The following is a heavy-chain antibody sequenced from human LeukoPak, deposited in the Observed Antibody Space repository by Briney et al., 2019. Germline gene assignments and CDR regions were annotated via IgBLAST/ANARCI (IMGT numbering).Heavy chain of an antibody. CDR1: GGSFSGYY. CDR3: ARQKPGLYAFHI. J-gene: IGHJ3*02. CDR2: ISHSGST. V-gene: IGHV4-34*01. Sequence: SETLSLTCAVYGGSFSGYYWSWIRQPPGKGLEWIGEISHSGSTNYNPSIKSRVTISVDTSKNQFSLKLSSVTAADTAVYYCARQKPGLYAFHIWGQGTMVTVSS. D-gene: IGHD1-14*01.